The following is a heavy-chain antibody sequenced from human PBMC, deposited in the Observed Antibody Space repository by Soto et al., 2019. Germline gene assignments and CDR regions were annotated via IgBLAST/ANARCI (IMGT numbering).Heavy chain of an antibody. CDR3: TRAPIPAADGNWFGL. V-gene: IGHV6-1*01. J-gene: IGHJ5*02. Sequence: SQTLSLTCAISGDSGSSNSAAWNWIRQSPSRGLEGLGRTYYRSKWYYDYAVSVTSRITINPDTSRNQVSLQLNSVIPEDTAVYSCTRAPIPAADGNWFGLWGPGPLVTVSS. CDR2: TYYRSKWYY. D-gene: IGHD2-2*01. CDR1: GDSGSSNSAA.